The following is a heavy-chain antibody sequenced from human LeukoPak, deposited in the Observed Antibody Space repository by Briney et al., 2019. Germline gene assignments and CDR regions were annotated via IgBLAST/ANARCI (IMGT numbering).Heavy chain of an antibody. J-gene: IGHJ4*02. Sequence: ASVKVSCKASGYTFTSYDINWVRQATGQGLEWMGWMNPSSGNTGYVQKFQGRVTMTRNTSINTAYIELSSLRSEDTAVYYCARGVRGILFYWGQGTLVTVSS. CDR3: ARGVRGILFY. CDR2: MNPSSGNT. CDR1: GYTFTSYD. D-gene: IGHD3-10*01. V-gene: IGHV1-8*01.